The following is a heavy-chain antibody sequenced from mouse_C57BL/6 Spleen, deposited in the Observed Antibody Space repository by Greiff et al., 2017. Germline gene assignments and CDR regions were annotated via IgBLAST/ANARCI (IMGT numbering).Heavy chain of an antibody. CDR2: IDPSDSET. D-gene: IGHD1-1*01. J-gene: IGHJ1*03. CDR1: GYTFTSYW. Sequence: QVQLQQPGAELVRPGSSVKLSCKASGYTFTSYWMHWVKQRPIQGLEWIGNIDPSDSETHYNQKFKDKATLTVDKSSSTAYMQLSSLTSEDSAVYYCARGSSNLYYFDVWGTGTTVTVSS. CDR3: ARGSSNLYYFDV. V-gene: IGHV1-52*01.